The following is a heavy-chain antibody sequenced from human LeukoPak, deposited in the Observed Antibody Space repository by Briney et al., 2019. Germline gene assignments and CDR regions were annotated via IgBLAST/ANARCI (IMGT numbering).Heavy chain of an antibody. D-gene: IGHD6-13*01. CDR1: GYSISSGYY. J-gene: IGHJ4*02. CDR3: ARVTGYVMEDYFDY. Sequence: SETLSLTCTVSGYSISSGYYWGWIRQPPGKWLEWIGSIYHSGSTYYNPSLKSRVTISVDTSKNQFSLKLSSVTAADTAVYYCARVTGYVMEDYFDYWGQGTLVTVSS. CDR2: IYHSGST. V-gene: IGHV4-38-2*02.